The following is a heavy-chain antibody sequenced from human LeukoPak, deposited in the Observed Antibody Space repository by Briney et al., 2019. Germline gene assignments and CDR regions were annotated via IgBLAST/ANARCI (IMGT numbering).Heavy chain of an antibody. D-gene: IGHD6-13*01. CDR1: GYTFTGYY. J-gene: IGHJ4*02. CDR3: ARGFGIAAAGDY. CDR2: INPNSGGT. Sequence: ASVKVSCKASGYTFTGYYMHWVRQAPGQGLEWMGWINPNSGGTNYAQKFQGRFTMTRDTSISTAYMELSRPRSDDTAVYYCARGFGIAAAGDYWGQGTLVTVSS. V-gene: IGHV1-2*02.